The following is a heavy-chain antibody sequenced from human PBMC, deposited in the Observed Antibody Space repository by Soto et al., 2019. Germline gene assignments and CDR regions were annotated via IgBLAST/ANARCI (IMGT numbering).Heavy chain of an antibody. CDR2: INAGNGNT. V-gene: IGHV1-3*01. CDR1: GYTFTSYA. J-gene: IGHJ4*02. CDR3: ARVNGSGSYSKPIDY. D-gene: IGHD3-10*01. Sequence: ASVKVSCKASGYTFTSYAMHWVRQAPGQRLEWMGWINAGNGNTKYSQKFQGRVTITRDTSASTAYMELSSLRSEDTAVYYCARVNGSGSYSKPIDYWGQGTLVTVSS.